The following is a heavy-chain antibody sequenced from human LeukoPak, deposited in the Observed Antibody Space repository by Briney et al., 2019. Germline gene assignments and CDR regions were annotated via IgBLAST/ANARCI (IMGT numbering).Heavy chain of an antibody. CDR2: INAGNGNT. CDR1: GYTFTRYA. D-gene: IGHD1-26*01. CDR3: ARSPYSGSSEFDY. J-gene: IGHJ4*02. Sequence: ASVKVSCKASGYTFTRYAMHWVRQAPGQRLQWMGWINAGNGNTKYSQKFQGRVTITRDTSASTAYMEVSSLRSEDTAVYYCARSPYSGSSEFDYWGQGTLVTVSS. V-gene: IGHV1-3*01.